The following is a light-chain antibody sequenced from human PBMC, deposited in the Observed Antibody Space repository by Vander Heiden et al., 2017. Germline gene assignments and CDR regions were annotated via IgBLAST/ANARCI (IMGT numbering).Light chain of an antibody. CDR3: SSYTSSSTLGV. CDR1: SSDVGGYNY. V-gene: IGLV2-14*01. J-gene: IGLJ1*01. Sequence: QSALTQPASVSGSPGQSITISCTGTSSDVGGYNYVSWYQQHPGKARKLMIYDVSNRPSGVSNRFSGSKSGNTASLTISGLQAEDEADYYCSSYTSSSTLGVFGTGTKVTVL. CDR2: DVS.